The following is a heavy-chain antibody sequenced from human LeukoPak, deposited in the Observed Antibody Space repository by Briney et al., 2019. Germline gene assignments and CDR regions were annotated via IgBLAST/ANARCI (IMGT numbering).Heavy chain of an antibody. CDR1: GFTFSSFV. D-gene: IGHD1-7*01. CDR2: ISGKGDST. Sequence: GGSLRLSCVASGFTFSSFVMTWVRQAPGEGLEWVSSISGKGDSTYYAGSVKGRFTISRDNSKNTLYLQMNSLRAEDTAVYFCAKDEMEVELAASYWGQGTLVTVSS. J-gene: IGHJ4*02. V-gene: IGHV3-23*01. CDR3: AKDEMEVELAASY.